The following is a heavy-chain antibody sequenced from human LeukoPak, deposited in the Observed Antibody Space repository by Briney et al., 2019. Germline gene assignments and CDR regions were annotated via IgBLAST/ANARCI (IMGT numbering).Heavy chain of an antibody. CDR2: TYYRSKWYN. J-gene: IGHJ5*02. CDR1: GDSVSSNNAA. Sequence: SQTLSLTCAISGDSVSSNNAAWNWIRQSPSRGLEWVGRTYYRSKWYNDYAVSVKSRITINPDTSKNQFSLQLTSVTAADTALYYCARLRVVTALFDPWGQGTLVTVSS. D-gene: IGHD2-21*02. V-gene: IGHV6-1*01. CDR3: ARLRVVTALFDP.